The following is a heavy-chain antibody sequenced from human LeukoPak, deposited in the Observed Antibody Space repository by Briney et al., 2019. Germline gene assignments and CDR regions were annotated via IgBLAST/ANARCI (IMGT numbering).Heavy chain of an antibody. CDR1: GFTFSSYA. D-gene: IGHD6-19*01. CDR2: ISYDGINK. J-gene: IGHJ3*02. Sequence: QPGRSLRLSCAASGFTFSSYAMHWVRQAPGKGLEWVAVISYDGINKYYADSVKGRFTISRDTAKNTLYLQMHSLRAEDTAVYYCARVAVGGTRSFDIWGQGTMVTVSS. V-gene: IGHV3-30*03. CDR3: ARVAVGGTRSFDI.